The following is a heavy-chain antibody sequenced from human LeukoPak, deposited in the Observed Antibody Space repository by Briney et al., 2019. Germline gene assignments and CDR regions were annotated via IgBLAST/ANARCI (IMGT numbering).Heavy chain of an antibody. D-gene: IGHD5-24*01. CDR1: GFTVSSNY. CDR3: AREMATTPYYYYGMDV. V-gene: IGHV3-66*02. CDR2: IYSGGST. Sequence: GGSLGLSCAASGFTVSSNYMSWVRQAPGKGLEWVSVIYSGGSTYYADSVKGRFTISRDNSKNTLYLQMNSLRAEDTAVYYCAREMATTPYYYYGMDVWGQGTTVTVSS. J-gene: IGHJ6*02.